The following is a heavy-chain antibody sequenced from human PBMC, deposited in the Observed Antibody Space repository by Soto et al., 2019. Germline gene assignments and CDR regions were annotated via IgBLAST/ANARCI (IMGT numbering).Heavy chain of an antibody. CDR3: ARDAPVTIFFVPSVPQGYGMDV. Sequence: QVQLVQSGAEVKKPGSSVKVSCKASGGTFSSYAISWVRQAPGQGLEWMGGIIPIFGTANYAQKFQGRVTITADKSTSTAYMELSSLRSEDTAVYYCARDAPVTIFFVPSVPQGYGMDVWGQGTTVTVSS. V-gene: IGHV1-69*06. CDR2: IIPIFGTA. CDR1: GGTFSSYA. D-gene: IGHD3-3*01. J-gene: IGHJ6*02.